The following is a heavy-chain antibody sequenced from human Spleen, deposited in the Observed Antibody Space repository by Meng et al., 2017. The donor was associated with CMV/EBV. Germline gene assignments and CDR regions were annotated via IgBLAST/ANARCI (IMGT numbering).Heavy chain of an antibody. D-gene: IGHD2-21*01. CDR1: GYTFSDYF. V-gene: IGHV1-2*02. J-gene: IGHJ6*02. Sequence: SGYTFSDYFSHWVRQAPGQGLEWMGRIFPKTGDTSYAQKFQGRVTMTRDTPISTAYMELSSLRSDDTAVYYCARVMWTKFYYYAMDVWGQGTTVTVSS. CDR3: ARVMWTKFYYYAMDV. CDR2: IFPKTGDT.